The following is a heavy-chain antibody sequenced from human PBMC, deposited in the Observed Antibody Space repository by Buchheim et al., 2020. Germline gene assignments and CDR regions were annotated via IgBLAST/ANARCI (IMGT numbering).Heavy chain of an antibody. V-gene: IGHV3-23*01. CDR1: GFTFSTYA. J-gene: IGHJ5*02. Sequence: EVQLLESGGGLVQPGGSLRLSCAASGFTFSTYAMSWVRQAPGKGLEWVSGIGGSGGNTFYAASVRGRFTISRANSKNTLYLQMNSLRAEDTAVYYCAKEADCSGTTCYPGHLTNWLDPWGQGTL. CDR2: IGGSGGNT. D-gene: IGHD2-2*01. CDR3: AKEADCSGTTCYPGHLTNWLDP.